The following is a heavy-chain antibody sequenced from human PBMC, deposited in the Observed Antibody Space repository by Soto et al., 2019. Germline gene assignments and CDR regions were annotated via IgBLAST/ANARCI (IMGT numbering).Heavy chain of an antibody. J-gene: IGHJ5*02. D-gene: IGHD1-1*01. CDR1: GASISGFY. CDR3: VRDGTKTLRDWFDP. V-gene: IGHV4-4*07. CDR2: IYSTGTT. Sequence: SETLSLTCTVSGASISGFYWSWIRKSAGKGLEWIGRIYSTGTTDYNPSLKSRVMMSVDTSKKQFSLKLRSVTAADTAVYYCVRDGTKTLRDWFDPWGQGISVTVSS.